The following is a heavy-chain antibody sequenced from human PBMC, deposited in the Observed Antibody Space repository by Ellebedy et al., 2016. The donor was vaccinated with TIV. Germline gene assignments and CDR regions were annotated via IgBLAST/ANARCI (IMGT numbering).Heavy chain of an antibody. CDR2: ISYDGSSK. J-gene: IGHJ3*01. CDR3: AKTRDYSGYYYDDAFDV. V-gene: IGHV3-30*18. D-gene: IGHD3-22*01. Sequence: PGGSLRLSCAASGFRFSYHGMHWVRQAPGKGLEWVAVISYDGSSKNYTDSVKGRFTISRDNSKNTLSLQMNSLRTEDTAVYFCAKTRDYSGYYYDDAFDVWGQGTMVTVSS. CDR1: GFRFSYHG.